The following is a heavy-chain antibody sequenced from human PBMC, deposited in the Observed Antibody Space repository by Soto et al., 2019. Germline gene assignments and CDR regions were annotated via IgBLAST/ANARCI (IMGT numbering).Heavy chain of an antibody. Sequence: QVQLVESGGGLVKPGGSLRLSCAASGFTFSDYYMSWIRQAPGKGLEWVSHTSGSGSNIFYADSVMGRFTISRDNAKNSLYLQMHSLRAEDTAVYYCAREASYCSSTSCYYFDYWGQGTLVTVSS. J-gene: IGHJ4*02. D-gene: IGHD2-2*01. CDR2: TSGSGSNI. CDR1: GFTFSDYY. V-gene: IGHV3-11*01. CDR3: AREASYCSSTSCYYFDY.